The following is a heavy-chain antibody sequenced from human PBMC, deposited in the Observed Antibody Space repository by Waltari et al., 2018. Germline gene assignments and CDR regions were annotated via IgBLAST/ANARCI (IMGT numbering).Heavy chain of an antibody. D-gene: IGHD3-10*01. CDR1: GGSFSGYY. CDR3: ARKEDTMVQGAAVDY. CDR2: INHSGST. V-gene: IGHV4-34*01. Sequence: QVQLQQWGAGLLKPSETLSLTCAVYGGSFSGYYWSWIRQPPGKGLEWIGEINHSGSTNYNPSLKSRVTISVDTSKNQFSLKLSSVTAADTAVYYCARKEDTMVQGAAVDYWGQGTLVTVSS. J-gene: IGHJ4*02.